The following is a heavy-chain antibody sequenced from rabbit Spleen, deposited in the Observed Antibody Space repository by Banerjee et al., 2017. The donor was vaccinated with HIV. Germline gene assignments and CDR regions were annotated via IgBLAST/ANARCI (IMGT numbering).Heavy chain of an antibody. Sequence: EQLEESGGGLVQPEGSLTLTCKASGVSFSDKDVMCWVRQAQGKGLVGIACITIDTGKDVYAVCARCPFIMSRTSSTTVIQQMTMLTAADAASFFCARDLDCVIGWNFGWWGPGTLVTVS. CDR1: GVSFSDKDV. D-gene: IGHD1-1*01. CDR2: ITIDTGKD. J-gene: IGHJ4*01. V-gene: IGHV1S45*01. CDR3: ARDLDCVIGWNFGW.